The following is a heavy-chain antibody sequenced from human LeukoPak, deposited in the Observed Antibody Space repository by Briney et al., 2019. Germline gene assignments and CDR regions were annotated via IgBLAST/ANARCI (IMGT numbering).Heavy chain of an antibody. CDR3: ASGIQLCTY. V-gene: IGHV4-39*01. CDR2: IYYSGST. D-gene: IGHD5-18*01. CDR1: GGSISSSSYY. Sequence: SETLSLTCTVSGGSISSSSYYWGLIRQPPGKGLEWIGSIYYSGSTYYNPSLKSRVTISVDTSKNQFSLKLSSVTAADTAVYYCASGIQLCTYWGQGTLVTVSS. J-gene: IGHJ4*02.